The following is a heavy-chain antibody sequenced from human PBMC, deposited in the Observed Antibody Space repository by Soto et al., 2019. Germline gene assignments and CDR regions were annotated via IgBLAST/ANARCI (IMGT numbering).Heavy chain of an antibody. Sequence: SETLSLTCTVSGGSISSYYWSWIRQPPGKGLEWIGYIYYSGSTNYNPSLKSRVTISVDTSKNQFSLKLSSVTAADTAVYYCARTDIVVVPAVGSKAFDIWGQGTMVTVSS. D-gene: IGHD2-2*01. CDR2: IYYSGST. J-gene: IGHJ3*02. CDR1: GGSISSYY. V-gene: IGHV4-59*08. CDR3: ARTDIVVVPAVGSKAFDI.